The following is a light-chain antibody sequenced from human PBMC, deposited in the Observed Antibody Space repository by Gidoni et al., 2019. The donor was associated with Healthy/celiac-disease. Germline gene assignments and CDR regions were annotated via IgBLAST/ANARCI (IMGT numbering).Light chain of an antibody. CDR2: GKN. CDR3: NSRDSSGNPWV. V-gene: IGLV3-19*01. CDR1: SLRSYY. Sequence: SSELTHDPAVSLSLGQTVRITCQGDSLRSYYASWYQQKPGQAPLLVIYGKNNRPSGIPDRFSGSSSGNTASLTITGDQAEDEADYYCNSRDSSGNPWVFGGGTKLTV. J-gene: IGLJ2*01.